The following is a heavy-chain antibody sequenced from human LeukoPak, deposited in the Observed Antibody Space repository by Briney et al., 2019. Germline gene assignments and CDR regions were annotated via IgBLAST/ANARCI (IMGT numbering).Heavy chain of an antibody. Sequence: PGGSLSLSCAASGFIFSDYWMHWVRQGPGKGLVWVSRIKSDGSSTSYAESVKGRFTISRDNAKNSLYLQMNSLRAEDTALYYCAKDSDHIAAAGTNWFDPWGQGTLVTVSS. J-gene: IGHJ5*02. CDR1: GFIFSDYW. CDR3: AKDSDHIAAAGTNWFDP. CDR2: IKSDGSST. V-gene: IGHV3-74*01. D-gene: IGHD6-13*01.